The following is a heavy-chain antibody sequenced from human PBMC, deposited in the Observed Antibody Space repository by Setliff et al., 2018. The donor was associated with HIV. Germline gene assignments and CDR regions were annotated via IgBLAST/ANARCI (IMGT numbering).Heavy chain of an antibody. D-gene: IGHD3-22*01. CDR3: AKCSEMLGTPATSSGYYCGWFDP. J-gene: IGHJ5*02. CDR2: VNPNSDNT. Sequence: ASVKVSCKASGYSFTSYAISWVRQATGQGLEWMGWVNPNSDNTGYAQKFQGRVTMTTDTSTSTAYMDLRSLRSDDTAVYYCAKCSEMLGTPATSSGYYCGWFDPWGQGTLVTVSS. V-gene: IGHV1-18*01. CDR1: GYSFTSYA.